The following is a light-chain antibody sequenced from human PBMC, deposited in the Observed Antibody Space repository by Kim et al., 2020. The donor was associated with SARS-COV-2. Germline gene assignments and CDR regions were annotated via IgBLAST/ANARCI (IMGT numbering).Light chain of an antibody. CDR2: RNN. J-gene: IGLJ3*02. V-gene: IGLV10-54*01. Sequence: QTAKLTCPGNSNNVGNQGAAWLQQHQGHPPKLLSYRNNNRPSGISERLSASRSGNTASLTITGLQPEDEADYYCSAWDSSLSAWVFGGGTKLTVL. CDR1: SNNVGNQG. CDR3: SAWDSSLSAWV.